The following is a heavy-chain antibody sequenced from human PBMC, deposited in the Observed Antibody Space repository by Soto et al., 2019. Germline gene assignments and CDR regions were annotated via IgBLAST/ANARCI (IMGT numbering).Heavy chain of an antibody. Sequence: QLQLQESGPGLVKPSETLSLTCTVSGGSISSSSYYWGWIRQPPGKGLEWIGSIYYSGSTYYNPSLKSRVTISVDTSKIQFSLKLSAVTAADTAVYYCARPDYGSGSLDGWGKGTTVTVSS. CDR2: IYYSGST. CDR1: GGSISSSSYY. D-gene: IGHD3-10*01. J-gene: IGHJ6*04. CDR3: ARPDYGSGSLDG. V-gene: IGHV4-39*01.